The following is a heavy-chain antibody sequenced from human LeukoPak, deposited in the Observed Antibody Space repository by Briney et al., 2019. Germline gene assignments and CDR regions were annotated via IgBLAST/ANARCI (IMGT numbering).Heavy chain of an antibody. CDR2: ISWNSGSI. CDR3: AKGQYDFGSGNVFDY. CDR1: GFTFDDYA. D-gene: IGHD3-3*01. V-gene: IGHV3-9*03. J-gene: IGHJ4*02. Sequence: PGGSLRLSCAASGFTFDDYAMHWVRQAPGKGLEWVSGISWNSGSIGYADSVKGRFTISRDNAKNSLYLQMNSLRAEVMALYYCAKGQYDFGSGNVFDYWGQGPLVTVSS.